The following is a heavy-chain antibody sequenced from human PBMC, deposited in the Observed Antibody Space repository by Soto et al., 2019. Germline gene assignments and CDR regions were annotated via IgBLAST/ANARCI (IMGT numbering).Heavy chain of an antibody. D-gene: IGHD6-19*01. CDR2: IYPGDSDT. CDR1: GYSFTSYW. J-gene: IGHJ6*02. CDR3: ARVRAVAGTQVDYYYSGMDV. Sequence: PGESLKISCKGSGYSFTSYWIGWVRQMPGKGLEWMGIIYPGDSDTRYSPSFQGQVTISADKSISTAYLQWSSLKASDTAMYYCARVRAVAGTQVDYYYSGMDVWGQGTTVTVSS. V-gene: IGHV5-51*01.